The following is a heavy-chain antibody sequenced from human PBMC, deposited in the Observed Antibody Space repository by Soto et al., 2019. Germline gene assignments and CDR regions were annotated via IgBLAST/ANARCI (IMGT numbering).Heavy chain of an antibody. CDR1: GGSISSGAYY. CDR3: ARGLGDTHFDY. D-gene: IGHD4-17*01. CDR2: IFYGGST. Sequence: PSETLSLTCTVSGGSISSGAYYWGWIRQHPGKGLEWIGHIFYGGSTYYNPSLNSRATMPVDTSKNQLSLNLRSVTAADTAVYFCARGLGDTHFDYWGQGTMLTVYS. J-gene: IGHJ4*02. V-gene: IGHV4-31*03.